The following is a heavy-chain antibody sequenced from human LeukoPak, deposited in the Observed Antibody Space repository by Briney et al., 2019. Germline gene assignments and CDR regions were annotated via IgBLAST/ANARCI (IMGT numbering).Heavy chain of an antibody. J-gene: IGHJ6*03. CDR3: AREPHYYYYVDV. CDR1: GYTFTGYY. V-gene: IGHV1-2*06. CDR2: INPNSGGT. Sequence: ASVKVSCKASGYTFTGYYMHWVRQAPGQGLEWMGRINPNSGGTNYAQKFQGRVTMTRDTSISTAYMELSRLRSDDTAVYYCAREPHYYYYVDVWGKGSTVTVSS.